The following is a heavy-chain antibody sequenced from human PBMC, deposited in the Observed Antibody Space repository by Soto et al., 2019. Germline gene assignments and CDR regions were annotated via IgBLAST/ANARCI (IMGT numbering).Heavy chain of an antibody. J-gene: IGHJ4*02. CDR1: GFTFSSYG. D-gene: IGHD5-12*01. Sequence: PVGSLRLSCAASGFTFSSYGMHWVRQAPGKGLEWVAVISYDGSNKYYADSVKGRFTISRDNSKNTLYLQMNSLRAEDTAVYYCAKGVATIDWVLDYWGQGTLVTVSS. CDR3: AKGVATIDWVLDY. V-gene: IGHV3-30*18. CDR2: ISYDGSNK.